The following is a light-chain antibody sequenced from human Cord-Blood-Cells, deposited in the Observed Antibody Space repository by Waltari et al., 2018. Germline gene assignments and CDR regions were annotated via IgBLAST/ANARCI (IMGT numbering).Light chain of an antibody. V-gene: IGKV1-5*03. CDR2: KAS. CDR3: QQYYSTPRGFT. Sequence: ITCRASQSISSWLAWYQQKPGKAPKLLIYKASSLESGVPSRFSGSGSGTEFTLTISSLQAEDVAVYYCQQYYSTPRGFTFGPGTKVDIK. J-gene: IGKJ3*01. CDR1: QSISSW.